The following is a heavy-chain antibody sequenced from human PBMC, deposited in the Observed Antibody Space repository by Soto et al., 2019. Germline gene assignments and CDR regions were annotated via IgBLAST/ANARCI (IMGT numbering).Heavy chain of an antibody. D-gene: IGHD3-22*01. CDR1: GGTFSSYA. V-gene: IGHV1-69*13. CDR3: ARVTYCYDSSGYYPFDY. CDR2: IIPIFGTA. J-gene: IGHJ4*02. Sequence: SVKVSCKASGGTFSSYAISWARQAPGQGLEWMGGIIPIFGTANYAQKFQGRVTITADESTSTAYMELSSLRSEDTAVYYCARVTYCYDSSGYYPFDYWGQGTLVTVSS.